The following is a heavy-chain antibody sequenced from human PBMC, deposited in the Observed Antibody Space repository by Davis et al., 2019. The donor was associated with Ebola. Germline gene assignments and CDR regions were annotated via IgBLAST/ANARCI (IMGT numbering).Heavy chain of an antibody. CDR3: ATAHWATMPGLDY. D-gene: IGHD7-27*01. CDR2: IKYDGSDK. CDR1: GFTSSNYR. J-gene: IGHJ4*02. V-gene: IGHV3-7*01. Sequence: PGGSLRLSCAVSGFTSSNYRMRWVRQAPGKGLEWVANIKYDGSDKYYVDSVKGRFTISRDNAEDTLYLQMNSLRVEDSAVYYCATAHWATMPGLDYWGQGTLVTVSS.